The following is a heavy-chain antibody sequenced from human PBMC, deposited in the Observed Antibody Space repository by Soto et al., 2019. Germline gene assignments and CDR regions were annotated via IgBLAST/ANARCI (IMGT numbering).Heavy chain of an antibody. CDR1: GGTFSSYG. D-gene: IGHD2-15*01. J-gene: IGHJ6*02. V-gene: IGHV1-69*13. CDR2: IIPIFGTA. CDR3: ARDRPWLVAATPNDYHYYGMDV. Sequence: GASVKVSCKASGGTFSSYGISWVRQAPGQGLEWMGGIIPIFGTANYAQKFQGRVTITADESTSTAYMELSSLRSEDTAVYYCARDRPWLVAATPNDYHYYGMDVWGQGTTVTVSS.